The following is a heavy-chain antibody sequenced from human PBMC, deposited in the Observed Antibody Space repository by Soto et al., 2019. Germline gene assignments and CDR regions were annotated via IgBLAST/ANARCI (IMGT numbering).Heavy chain of an antibody. CDR1: GGGLSIDA. V-gene: IGHV1-69*04. CDR2: IIPILGIT. Sequence: LLNGYRKASGGGLSIDAGSWVRQAPEQGLEWMGRIIPILGITNYAQKFQGRVTITADKSTSTAYMDLSSLRSEDTAMYYCASGEDDDYRYPNNDGFDIWGQGTKVTVSS. J-gene: IGHJ3*02. CDR3: ASGEDDDYRYPNNDGFDI. D-gene: IGHD3-16*02.